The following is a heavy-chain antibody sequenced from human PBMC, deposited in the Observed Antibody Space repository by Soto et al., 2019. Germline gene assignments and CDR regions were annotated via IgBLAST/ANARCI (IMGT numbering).Heavy chain of an antibody. J-gene: IGHJ4*02. CDR2: ISAHNGNT. V-gene: IGHV1-18*01. CDR3: ARGRYGDY. D-gene: IGHD1-1*01. Sequence: QVHLVQSGAEVKKPGASVKVSCKASGYTFTSYGITWVRQAPGQGLEWMGWISAHNGNTDYAQKLQGRVIVTRDTSPSTAYMEMRSLRSDVTAVYYCARGRYGDYWGQGALVSVSS. CDR1: GYTFTSYG.